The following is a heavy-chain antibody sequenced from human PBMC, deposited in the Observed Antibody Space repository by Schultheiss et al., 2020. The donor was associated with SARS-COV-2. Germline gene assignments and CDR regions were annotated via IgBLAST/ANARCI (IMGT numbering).Heavy chain of an antibody. CDR2: INHSGST. J-gene: IGHJ3*02. Sequence: SETLSLTCAVYGGSFSGYYWSWIRQPPGKGLEWIGEINHSGSTNYNPSLKSRVTISVDTSKNQFSLKLSSVTAADTAVYYCARLLDPKTFDIWGQGTMVTVSS. CDR3: ARLLDPKTFDI. D-gene: IGHD2-2*03. CDR1: GGSFSGYY. V-gene: IGHV4-34*01.